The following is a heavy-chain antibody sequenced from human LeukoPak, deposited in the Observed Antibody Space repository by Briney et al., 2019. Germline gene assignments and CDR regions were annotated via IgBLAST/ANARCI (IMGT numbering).Heavy chain of an antibody. J-gene: IGHJ4*02. CDR2: INHSGST. V-gene: IGHV4-34*01. Sequence: SETLSLTCAVYGGSFSGYYWSWIRQPPGKGLEWIGEINHSGSTNYNPSLKSRVTISVDPSRNQFSLKLSSVTAADTAVYYCARGLGRDWGQGTLVTVSS. CDR3: ARGLGRD. CDR1: GGSFSGYY.